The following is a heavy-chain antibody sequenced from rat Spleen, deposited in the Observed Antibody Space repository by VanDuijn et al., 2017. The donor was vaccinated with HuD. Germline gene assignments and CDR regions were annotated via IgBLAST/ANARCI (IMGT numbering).Heavy chain of an antibody. J-gene: IGHJ3*01. CDR1: GFSFSNHY. CDR2: ISFDGSTT. D-gene: IGHD1-10*01. Sequence: EVLLVESGGGLVLPGRSLKLSCAASGFSFSNHYMAWVRQAPTKGPEWVASISFDGSTTYYRDSVKGRFTISRDNTKSTLYLQMNSLRSEDTATYYCTTENYWFAYWGQGTLVTVSS. CDR3: TTENYWFAY. V-gene: IGHV5-20*01.